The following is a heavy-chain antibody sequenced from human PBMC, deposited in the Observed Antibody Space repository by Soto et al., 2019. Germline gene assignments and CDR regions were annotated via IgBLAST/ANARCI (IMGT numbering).Heavy chain of an antibody. Sequence: ASVKVSCKASGYTFTSYGIHWVRQAPGQRLEWMGWINAANGDTKYSPKFQGRVTITRDTSASTAYMELSSLRSEDTAVYYCVRRHVSATGIDWFDPWGQGTLVTSPQ. D-gene: IGHD6-13*01. CDR1: GYTFTSYG. V-gene: IGHV1-3*01. CDR2: INAANGDT. CDR3: VRRHVSATGIDWFDP. J-gene: IGHJ5*02.